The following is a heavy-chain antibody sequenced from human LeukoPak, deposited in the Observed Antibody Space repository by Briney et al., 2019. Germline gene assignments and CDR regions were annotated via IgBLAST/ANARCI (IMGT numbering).Heavy chain of an antibody. CDR3: ARLWFGESTFDY. D-gene: IGHD3-10*01. J-gene: IGHJ4*02. V-gene: IGHV1-69*04. CDR1: GGTFSSYA. Sequence: SVKVSCKASGGTFSSYAISWVRQAPGQGPEWMGRIIPIFGIANYAQKFQGRVTITADKSTSTAYMELSSLRSEDTAVYYCARLWFGESTFDYRGQGTLVTVSS. CDR2: IIPIFGIA.